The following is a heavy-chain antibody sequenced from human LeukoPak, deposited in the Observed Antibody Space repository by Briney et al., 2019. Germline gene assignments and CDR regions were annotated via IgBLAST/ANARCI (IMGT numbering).Heavy chain of an antibody. CDR2: ISSSSSYI. CDR1: GFTFSSYS. J-gene: IGHJ4*02. V-gene: IGHV3-21*04. CDR3: AQTGDLRLFDY. Sequence: GGSLRLSCAASGFTFSSYSMNWVRQAPGKGLEWVSSISSSSSYIYYADSVKGRFTISRDNSKNTLYLQMNSLRAEDTAVYYCAQTGDLRLFDYWGQGTLVTVSS. D-gene: IGHD3-3*01.